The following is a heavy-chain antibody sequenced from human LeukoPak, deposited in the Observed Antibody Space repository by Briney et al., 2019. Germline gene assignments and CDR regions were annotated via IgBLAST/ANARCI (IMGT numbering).Heavy chain of an antibody. D-gene: IGHD1-26*01. CDR3: ARAYQDRGSQKPHAFDI. Sequence: PGESLKISCKGSGYSFTSYWIGWVRQMPGKGLEWMGIIYPGDSDTRYSPSFQGQVTISADKSISTAYLQWSSLKASDTPMYHWARAYQDRGSQKPHAFDIWGQGTMVTVSS. V-gene: IGHV5-51*01. CDR2: IYPGDSDT. J-gene: IGHJ3*02. CDR1: GYSFTSYW.